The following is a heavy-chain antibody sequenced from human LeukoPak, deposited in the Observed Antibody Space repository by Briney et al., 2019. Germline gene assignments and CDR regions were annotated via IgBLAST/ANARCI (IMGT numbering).Heavy chain of an antibody. CDR1: GYTFTGYY. Sequence: ASVKVSCKASGYTFTGYYMHWVRQAPGQGLEWMGWINPNSGGTNYVQKFQGRVTMTRDTSISTAHMELSRLRSDDTAVYYCARDRLYGDYGYFDYWGRGTLVTVSS. V-gene: IGHV1-2*02. J-gene: IGHJ4*02. D-gene: IGHD4-17*01. CDR2: INPNSGGT. CDR3: ARDRLYGDYGYFDY.